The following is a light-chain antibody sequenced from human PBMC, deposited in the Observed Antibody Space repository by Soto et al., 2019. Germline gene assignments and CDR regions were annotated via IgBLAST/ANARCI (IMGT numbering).Light chain of an antibody. Sequence: IQMTQFPTSLSASVGDRVTITCRARQDIRNFVAWYQQKPGKAPKLLIYAASTLQSGVPSRFSGSGSGTDFTLTINSLQPEDVATYSCQKYSSVPVFGPGTKVEIK. CDR2: AAS. J-gene: IGKJ3*01. CDR1: QDIRNF. CDR3: QKYSSVPV. V-gene: IGKV1-27*01.